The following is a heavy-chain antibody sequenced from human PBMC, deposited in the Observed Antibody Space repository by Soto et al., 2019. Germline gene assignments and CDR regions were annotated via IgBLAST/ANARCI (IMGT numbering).Heavy chain of an antibody. D-gene: IGHD1-1*01. J-gene: IGHJ4*02. Sequence: QVQLVESGGGVVQPGRSLRLSCAASGFIFSSYGIHWVRQAPGKGLEWVAVISYDGRNKYYADSVKGRFTISRDNSKNTLYLQMNSLRAEDTAVYYCATDGKGTIAYWGQGTLVTVS. CDR3: ATDGKGTIAY. V-gene: IGHV3-30*03. CDR2: ISYDGRNK. CDR1: GFIFSSYG.